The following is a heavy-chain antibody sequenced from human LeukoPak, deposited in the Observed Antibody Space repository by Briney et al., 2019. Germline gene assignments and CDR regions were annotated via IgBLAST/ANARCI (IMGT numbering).Heavy chain of an antibody. CDR3: AKERNCCDITSGTFDY. J-gene: IGHJ4*02. CDR2: ISYDGSNK. Sequence: GGSLRLSCAASGFTFSSYGMHWVRQAPGKGLEWVAVISYDGSNKYYADSVKGRFTISRDNSKNTLYLQMNSLRAEDTAVYYCAKERNCCDITSGTFDYWGQGTLVTVSS. D-gene: IGHD3-10*01. CDR1: GFTFSSYG. V-gene: IGHV3-30*12.